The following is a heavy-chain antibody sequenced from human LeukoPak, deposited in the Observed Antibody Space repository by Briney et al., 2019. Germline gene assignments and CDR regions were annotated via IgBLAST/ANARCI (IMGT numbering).Heavy chain of an antibody. V-gene: IGHV4-59*08. D-gene: IGHD3-22*01. CDR2: IYHSGSTNYST. Sequence: PSETLSLTCAVYGGSFSGYYWSWIRQPPGKGLEWIGNIYHSGSTNYSTNYNSSLKSRVTISVDTSKKQFSLKLSSVTAADTAVYYCATPDSSGYYYLSWGQGTLVTVSS. CDR3: ATPDSSGYYYLS. J-gene: IGHJ5*02. CDR1: GGSFSGYY.